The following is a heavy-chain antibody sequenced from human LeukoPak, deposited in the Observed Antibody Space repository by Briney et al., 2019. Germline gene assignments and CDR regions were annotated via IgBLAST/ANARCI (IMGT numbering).Heavy chain of an antibody. CDR1: GYSISSGYY. CDR2: IYHSGST. J-gene: IGHJ5*02. V-gene: IGHV4-38-2*02. D-gene: IGHD5-12*01. CDR3: AREGALRGDWFDP. Sequence: SETLSLTCTVSGYSISSGYYWGWIRQPPGKGLEWIGSIYHSGSTYYNPSLKSRVTISVDTSKNQFSLKLSSVTAADTAVYYCAREGALRGDWFDPWGQGTLVTVSS.